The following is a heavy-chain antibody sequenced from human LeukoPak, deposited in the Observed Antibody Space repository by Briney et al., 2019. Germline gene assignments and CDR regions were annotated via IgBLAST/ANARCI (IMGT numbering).Heavy chain of an antibody. CDR3: ARGVVYDSSGPDAFDI. J-gene: IGHJ3*02. D-gene: IGHD3-22*01. Sequence: SETLSLTCTVSGGSISSGGYYWSWIRQPPGKGLEWIGYIYHSGSTYYNPSLKSRVTISVDTSKNQFSLKLSSVTAADTAVYYCARGVVYDSSGPDAFDIWGQGTMVTVSS. V-gene: IGHV4-30-2*01. CDR1: GGSISSGGYY. CDR2: IYHSGST.